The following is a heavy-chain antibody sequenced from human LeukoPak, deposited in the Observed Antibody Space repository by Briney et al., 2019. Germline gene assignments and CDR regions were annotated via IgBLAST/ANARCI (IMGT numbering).Heavy chain of an antibody. J-gene: IGHJ5*02. D-gene: IGHD5-18*01. V-gene: IGHV4-61*01. CDR1: GGSFGSGSYY. CDR2: ILYSDIT. Sequence: SETLSLTCTVSGGSFGSGSYYWSWIRQSPGKGLEWIGYILYSDITNYNPSLKSRVTMSVDTSKNQFSLRLTSVTAADRAVYYCAAMAVNWFDPWGQGTLVIVSS. CDR3: AAMAVNWFDP.